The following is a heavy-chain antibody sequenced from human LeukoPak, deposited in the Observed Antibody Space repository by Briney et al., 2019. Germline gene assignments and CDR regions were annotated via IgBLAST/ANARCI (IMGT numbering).Heavy chain of an antibody. J-gene: IGHJ3*02. CDR2: ISGGGAKR. CDR1: GFTFDNYA. Sequence: GGSLRLSCAASGFTFDNYAMNWVRQAPGKGLEWVSYISGGGAKRHYSDSVKGRFTISRDNPKNTLYLQINNLRAEDTAMYYCAKCSAGYYIDAFDIWGRGTMVTVSS. CDR3: AKCSAGYYIDAFDI. D-gene: IGHD3-10*02. V-gene: IGHV3-23*01.